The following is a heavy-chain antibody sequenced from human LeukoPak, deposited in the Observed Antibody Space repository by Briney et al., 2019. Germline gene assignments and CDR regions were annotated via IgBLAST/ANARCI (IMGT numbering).Heavy chain of an antibody. D-gene: IGHD3-22*01. CDR2: ISGSGGST. V-gene: IGHV3-23*01. CDR3: ANPITMIVVSYYYFDY. CDR1: GFTFSSYA. J-gene: IGHJ4*02. Sequence: PGGSLRLSCAASGFTFSSYAMSWVRQAPGKGLEWVSAISGSGGSTYYADSVKGRFTISRDNSKNTLYLQMNSLRAEDTAVYYCANPITMIVVSYYYFDYWGQGTLVTVSS.